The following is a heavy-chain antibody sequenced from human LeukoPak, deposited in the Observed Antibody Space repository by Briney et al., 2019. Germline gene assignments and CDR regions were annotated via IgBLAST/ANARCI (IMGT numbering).Heavy chain of an antibody. V-gene: IGHV3-23*01. D-gene: IGHD1-26*01. CDR3: GKERDLCVGIANNLFDP. CDR2: INGIGGTK. CDR1: GFTFSLYG. Sequence: QTAGSVRLSCATSGFTFSLYGKNWVRQAPGKGLDLVSSINGIGGTKHYVASLKGRFTISRDNSKKPVYLHMSSLRAEDTAVYYCGKERDLCVGIANNLFDPWARGTRVSVSS. J-gene: IGHJ5*02.